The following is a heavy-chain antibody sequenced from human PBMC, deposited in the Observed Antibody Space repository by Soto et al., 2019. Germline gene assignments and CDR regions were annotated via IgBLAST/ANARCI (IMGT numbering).Heavy chain of an antibody. CDR2: LFHSGST. D-gene: IGHD5-18*01. J-gene: IGHJ4*02. Sequence: PSETLSLTCAVSGYSISGGYFWGWIRQPPGKGLEWIGSLFHSGSTFYNPSLKSRVTISLDTSKNQSFLKLTSVTAADTAIYYCARAPGYSYGPEDYWGQGTLVTVSS. CDR3: ARAPGYSYGPEDY. V-gene: IGHV4-38-2*01. CDR1: GYSISGGYF.